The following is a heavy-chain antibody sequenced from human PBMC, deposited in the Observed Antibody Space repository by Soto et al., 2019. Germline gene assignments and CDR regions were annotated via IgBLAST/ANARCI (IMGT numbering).Heavy chain of an antibody. V-gene: IGHV1-3*01. CDR3: ARDRMVRGVIGYYYYMDV. D-gene: IGHD3-10*01. CDR1: GYTFTSYA. CDR2: INAGNGNT. J-gene: IGHJ6*03. Sequence: ASVKVSCKASGYTFTSYAMHWVRQAPGQRLEWMGWINAGNGNTKYSQKFQGRVTITRDTSASTAYMELSSLRSEDTAVYYCARDRMVRGVIGYYYYMDVWGKGTTVTVSS.